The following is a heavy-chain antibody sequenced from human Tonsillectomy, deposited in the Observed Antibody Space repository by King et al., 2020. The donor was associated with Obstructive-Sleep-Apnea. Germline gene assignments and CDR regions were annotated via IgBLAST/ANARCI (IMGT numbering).Heavy chain of an antibody. CDR3: AGHGWGAAAGWAS. V-gene: IGHV5-10-1*03. CDR2: MDPSDSYT. D-gene: IGHD6-13*01. Sequence: VQLVESGAEVKKPGESLRISCKGSGYSFTSYWISWVRQMPGKGLEWMGRMDPSDSYTNYSPSFQGHVTISADKSISTAYLQWSSLKASDTARYYCAGHGWGAAAGWASWGQGTLVPVSS. CDR1: GYSFTSYW. J-gene: IGHJ4*02.